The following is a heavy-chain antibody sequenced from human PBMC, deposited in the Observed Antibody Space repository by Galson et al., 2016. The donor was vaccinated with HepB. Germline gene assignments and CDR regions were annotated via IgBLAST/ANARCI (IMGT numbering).Heavy chain of an antibody. Sequence: CAISGDSVSSNSAAWNWIRQSPSRGLEWLGRTYYRSKWYNDYAESVKSRITINPDTSKNQFSLQLRSVTPDDTAFYYCAGEGASGYALVYRGQGTLVTVSS. V-gene: IGHV6-1*01. CDR1: GDSVSSNSAA. J-gene: IGHJ4*02. CDR2: TYYRSKWYN. CDR3: AGEGASGYALVY. D-gene: IGHD6-25*01.